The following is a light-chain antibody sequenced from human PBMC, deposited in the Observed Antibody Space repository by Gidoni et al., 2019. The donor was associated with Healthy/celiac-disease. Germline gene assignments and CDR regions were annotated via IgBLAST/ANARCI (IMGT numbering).Light chain of an antibody. CDR2: EDN. CDR3: QSYDSSNQV. V-gene: IGLV6-57*01. Sequence: NFMLTQPHSVSESPGKTITISCTRSSGSIASNYVQWYKQRPGSSPTIVIYEDNQSPSGFPDRFSGSIYSSSNSASLTISGLKTEDESDYYCQSYDSSNQVFGGGTKLTVL. CDR1: SGSIASNY. J-gene: IGLJ2*01.